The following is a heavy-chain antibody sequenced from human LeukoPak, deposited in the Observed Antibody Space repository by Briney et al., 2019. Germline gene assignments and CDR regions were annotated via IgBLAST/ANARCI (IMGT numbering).Heavy chain of an antibody. Sequence: PSETLSLTCTVSGGSISSYYWSWIRQPPGKGPEWIGYIYYSGSTNYNPSLKSRVTISVDTSKNQFSLKLSSVTAADTAVYYCARVTILGGMDVWGQGTTVTVSS. CDR2: IYYSGST. J-gene: IGHJ6*02. D-gene: IGHD3-3*01. V-gene: IGHV4-59*01. CDR3: ARVTILGGMDV. CDR1: GGSISSYY.